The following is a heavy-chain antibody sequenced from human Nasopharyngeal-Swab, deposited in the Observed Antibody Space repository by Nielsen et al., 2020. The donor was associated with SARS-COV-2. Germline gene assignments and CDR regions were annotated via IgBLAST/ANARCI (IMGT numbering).Heavy chain of an antibody. V-gene: IGHV4-34*01. CDR2: IHHSGST. CDR3: ARGPVRYDFWSGYYCGFDY. J-gene: IGHJ4*02. Sequence: SETLSLTCAVYGGSFSGYYWSWIRQPPGKGLEWIGEIHHSGSTDCNPSLKSRVTISVDTSKNQFSLKLSSVTAADTAVFYCARGPVRYDFWSGYYCGFDYWGQGTLVTVSS. D-gene: IGHD3-3*01. CDR1: GGSFSGYY.